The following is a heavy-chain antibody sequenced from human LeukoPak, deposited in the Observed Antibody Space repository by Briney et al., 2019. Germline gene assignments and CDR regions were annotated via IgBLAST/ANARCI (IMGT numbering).Heavy chain of an antibody. J-gene: IGHJ4*02. V-gene: IGHV4-38-2*02. D-gene: IGHD2-15*01. CDR3: XXXRWSDDELVGYY. Sequence: SETLSLTCTVSGYSISSGYYWGWIRQPPGKGLEWIGSIDYSGNTNYNPSLKSRVTIAVDMSKNQFSLKLSSVTAADTAVYYCXXXRWSDDELVGYYWGQGTLVTVSS. CDR1: GYSISSGYY. CDR2: IDYSGNT.